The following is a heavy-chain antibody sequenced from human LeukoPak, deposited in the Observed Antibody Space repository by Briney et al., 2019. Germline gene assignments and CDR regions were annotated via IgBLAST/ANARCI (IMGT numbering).Heavy chain of an antibody. D-gene: IGHD6-13*01. Sequence: ASVKVSCKASGGTFSSYAISWVRQAPGQGLEWMGGIIPIFGTANYAQKFQGRVTITADESTSTAYMELSSLRSEDTAVYYCARGEGSGYSSSWYEYFQHWGQGTLVTVSS. J-gene: IGHJ1*01. V-gene: IGHV1-69*01. CDR2: IIPIFGTA. CDR3: ARGEGSGYSSSWYEYFQH. CDR1: GGTFSSYA.